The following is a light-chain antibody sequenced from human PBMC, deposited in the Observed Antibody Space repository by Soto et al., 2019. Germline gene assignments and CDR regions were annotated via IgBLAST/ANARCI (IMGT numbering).Light chain of an antibody. V-gene: IGKV3-15*01. CDR3: QQYNNWPPYT. CDR2: GAS. CDR1: QSVSSN. Sequence: EIVMTQSPATLSVSPGERATLSCRASQSVSSNLAWFQQKPGQAPRLLIYGASARATGIPASCSGSGSGTEFPLTISSLQSEDFAVYYCQQYNNWPPYTFGQGTKLEIK. J-gene: IGKJ2*01.